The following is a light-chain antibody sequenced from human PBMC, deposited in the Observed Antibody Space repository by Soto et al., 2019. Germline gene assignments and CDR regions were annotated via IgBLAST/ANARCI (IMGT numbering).Light chain of an antibody. V-gene: IGKV1-9*01. J-gene: IGKJ3*01. CDR2: GAS. Sequence: DIQLTQSPSFLSASVGGRVTITCRASQAISSHLAWYQQKPGKAPNLLIYGASTLQSGVPSRFSGSGSRTQFTLTISSLQPEDFATCYCQQLNSYPLSFGPGTTGDIK. CDR1: QAISSH. CDR3: QQLNSYPLS.